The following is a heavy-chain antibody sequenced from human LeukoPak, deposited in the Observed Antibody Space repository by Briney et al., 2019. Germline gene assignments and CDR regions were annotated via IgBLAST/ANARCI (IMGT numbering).Heavy chain of an antibody. D-gene: IGHD1-1*01. Sequence: PSETLSLTCAVYGGSFSGYYWSWIRQPPGKGLEWIGEINHSGITNHNPSLKSRVTISVDTSKNEVSLKLNSVSAADTAVYYCASVELATTNFDSWGQGALVTVSS. CDR2: INHSGIT. V-gene: IGHV4-34*01. CDR3: ASVELATTNFDS. CDR1: GGSFSGYY. J-gene: IGHJ4*02.